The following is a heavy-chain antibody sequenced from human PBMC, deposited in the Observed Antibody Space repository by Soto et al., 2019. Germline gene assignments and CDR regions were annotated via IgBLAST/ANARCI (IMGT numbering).Heavy chain of an antibody. J-gene: IGHJ4*02. CDR1: GFSFRSYA. D-gene: IGHD6-19*01. V-gene: IGHV3-23*01. Sequence: EMQLLESGGGLVQPGGSLRLSCAASGFSFRSYAMNWVRQAPGKGLEWVSAISGGGDNTCYADSAKGRFTISRDNSNNTLFLQMNSLRAEDTAVYHCVKQYSSGWGWGQGTLVTVSS. CDR3: VKQYSSGWG. CDR2: ISGGGDNT.